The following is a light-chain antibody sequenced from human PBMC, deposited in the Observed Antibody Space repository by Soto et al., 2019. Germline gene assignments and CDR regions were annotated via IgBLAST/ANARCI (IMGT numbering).Light chain of an antibody. V-gene: IGKV3-20*01. CDR1: QSVSSSY. CDR3: QHYGSSSLYT. CDR2: GAS. J-gene: IGKJ2*01. Sequence: EIVLTQSPGTLSLSPGERATLSCRASQSVSSSYLAWYQQKPGQAPRLLIYGASSRATGIPDRFSGSGSGTDFTLTISRLEPEDFAGYYCQHYGSSSLYTFGQGTKLEIK.